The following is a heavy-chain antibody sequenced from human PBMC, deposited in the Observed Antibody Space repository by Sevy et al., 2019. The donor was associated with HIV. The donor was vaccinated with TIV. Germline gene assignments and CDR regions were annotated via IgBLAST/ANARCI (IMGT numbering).Heavy chain of an antibody. CDR3: ARGLRNRYSGYDNDAFDI. D-gene: IGHD5-12*01. Sequence: GGSLRLSCAASGFTFSDYYMSWIRQAPGKGLEWVSYISSSGSTIYYADSVKGRFTISRDNAKNSLYLQMNSLRAEDTAVYYCARGLRNRYSGYDNDAFDIWGQGTMVTVSS. V-gene: IGHV3-11*01. CDR1: GFTFSDYY. J-gene: IGHJ3*02. CDR2: ISSSGSTI.